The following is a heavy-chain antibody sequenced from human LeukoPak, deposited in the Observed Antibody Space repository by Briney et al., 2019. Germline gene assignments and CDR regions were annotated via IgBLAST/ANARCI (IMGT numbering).Heavy chain of an antibody. Sequence: ASVKVSCKASGYTFSSYGISWVRQAPGQGLEWMGWISAYNGNTNYAQKFQGRVTMITDTSTSTAYMELRSLRSDDTAVYYCARDNYPSTPFDPWGQGTLVTVSS. CDR1: GYTFSSYG. CDR3: ARDNYPSTPFDP. D-gene: IGHD4-11*01. CDR2: ISAYNGNT. J-gene: IGHJ5*02. V-gene: IGHV1-18*01.